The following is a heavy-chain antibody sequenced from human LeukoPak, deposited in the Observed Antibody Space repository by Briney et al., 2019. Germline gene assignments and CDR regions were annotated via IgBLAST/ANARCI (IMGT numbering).Heavy chain of an antibody. J-gene: IGHJ4*02. CDR2: IYYSGST. Sequence: SQTLSLTCTVSGGSISSGGYYWSWIRQHPGKGLEWIGYIYYSGSTYYNPSLKSRVTISVDTSKNQFSLKLSSVTAADTAVYYCASAPRPMYYDFWSGYFDYWGQGTLVTVSS. V-gene: IGHV4-31*03. CDR1: GGSISSGGYY. CDR3: ASAPRPMYYDFWSGYFDY. D-gene: IGHD3-3*01.